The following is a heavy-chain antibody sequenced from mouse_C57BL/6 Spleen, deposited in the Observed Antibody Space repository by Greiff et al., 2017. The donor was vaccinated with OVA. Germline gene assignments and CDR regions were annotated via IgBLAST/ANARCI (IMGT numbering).Heavy chain of an antibody. CDR2: IDPSDSYT. D-gene: IGHD1-1*01. J-gene: IGHJ4*01. V-gene: IGHV1-69*01. CDR3: ARYTTVAGSAMDY. Sequence: QVQLQQPGAELVMPGASVKLSCKASGYTFTSYWMHWVKQRPGQGLEWIGEIDPSDSYTNYNQKFKGKSTLTVDKSSSTAYMQLSSLTSEDSAVYYCARYTTVAGSAMDYWGQGTSVTVSS. CDR1: GYTFTSYW.